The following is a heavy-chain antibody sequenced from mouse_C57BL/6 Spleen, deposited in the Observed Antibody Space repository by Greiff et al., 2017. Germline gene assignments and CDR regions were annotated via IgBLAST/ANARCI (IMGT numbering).Heavy chain of an antibody. CDR2: IWTGGGT. V-gene: IGHV2-9-1*01. CDR1: GFSLTSYA. Sequence: QVQLQQSGPGLVAPSQSLSITCTVSGFSLTSYAISWVRQPPGKGLEWLGVIWTGGGTNYNSALKSRLSISKDNSKSQVFLKMNSLQTDDTARYYCARIYYDYDDGYWYFDVWGTGTTVTVSS. CDR3: ARIYYDYDDGYWYFDV. J-gene: IGHJ1*03. D-gene: IGHD2-4*01.